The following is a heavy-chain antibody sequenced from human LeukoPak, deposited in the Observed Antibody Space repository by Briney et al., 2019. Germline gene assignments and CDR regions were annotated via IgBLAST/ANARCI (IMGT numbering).Heavy chain of an antibody. Sequence: GGSLRLSCAASGFTFSSYAMSWVRQAPGKGLEWVSAISGSGGSTYYADSVKGRFTISRDNSKNTLYLQMGSLRAEDMAVYYCARGRNVLRYFDWSGTYYFDYWGQGTLVTVSS. CDR2: ISGSGGST. V-gene: IGHV3-23*01. CDR1: GFTFSSYA. CDR3: ARGRNVLRYFDWSGTYYFDY. J-gene: IGHJ4*02. D-gene: IGHD3-9*01.